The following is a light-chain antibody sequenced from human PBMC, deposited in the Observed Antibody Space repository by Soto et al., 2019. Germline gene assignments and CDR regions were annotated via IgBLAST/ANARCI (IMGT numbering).Light chain of an antibody. CDR3: QQSYRTPT. J-gene: IGKJ5*01. V-gene: IGKV1-39*01. CDR1: QSISSY. CDR2: TTS. Sequence: IRMTQSPSSLSASVGDRVTITCRASQSISSYLNWYQQKPGKAPNLLIYTTSNLESGVPSRFSGSGSGTDFTLTISSLQPEDFATYYCQQSYRTPTFGQGTRLEIK.